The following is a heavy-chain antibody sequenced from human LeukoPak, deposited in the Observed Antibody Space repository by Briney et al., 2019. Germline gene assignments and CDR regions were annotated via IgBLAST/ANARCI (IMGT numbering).Heavy chain of an antibody. J-gene: IGHJ4*02. CDR3: ARVRATFSPHFDN. V-gene: IGHV3-74*01. CDR1: GFTLSSYW. D-gene: IGHD5-12*01. Sequence: GGSLRLSCAASGFTLSSYWMHWVRQAPGKGLMWVSRINSDGIITNYADSVKGRFTISRDNAKNTLYLQMNSLRAEDTAVYYCARVRATFSPHFDNWGQGTLVTVSS. CDR2: INSDGIIT.